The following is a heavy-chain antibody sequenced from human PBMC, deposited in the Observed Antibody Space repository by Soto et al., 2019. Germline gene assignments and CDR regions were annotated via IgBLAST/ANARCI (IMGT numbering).Heavy chain of an antibody. CDR3: ARARRVAARLPNQDDYYYGMDV. D-gene: IGHD6-6*01. V-gene: IGHV3-30-3*01. CDR2: ISYDGSNK. Sequence: PGGSLRLSCAASGFTFSSYAMHWVRQAPGKGLEWVAVISYDGSNKYYADSVKGRFTISRDNSKNTLYLQMNSLRAEDTAVYYCARARRVAARLPNQDDYYYGMDVWGQGTTVTVSS. CDR1: GFTFSSYA. J-gene: IGHJ6*02.